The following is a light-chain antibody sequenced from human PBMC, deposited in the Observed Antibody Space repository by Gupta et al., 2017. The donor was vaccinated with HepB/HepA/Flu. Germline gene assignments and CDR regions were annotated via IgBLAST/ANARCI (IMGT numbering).Light chain of an antibody. CDR1: KLGDKY. Sequence: SYELTQPPSVSVSPGQTASITCSGDKLGDKYACWYQQKPGQYPVLVIYKDSKRPAGIPERFSGSNSGNTATLTIRGTQAMDEADYYCQAWDSSTVVFGGGTKLTVL. CDR3: QAWDSSTVV. CDR2: KDS. V-gene: IGLV3-1*01. J-gene: IGLJ2*01.